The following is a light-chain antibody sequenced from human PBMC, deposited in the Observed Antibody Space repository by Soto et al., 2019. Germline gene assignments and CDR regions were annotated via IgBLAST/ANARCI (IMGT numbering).Light chain of an antibody. V-gene: IGLV2-11*01. J-gene: IGLJ1*01. CDR2: DVI. CDR1: SSDDGAYNY. CDR3: CSYAGSYTYV. Sequence: QSALTQPRSVSGSPGQSVTISCTGTSSDDGAYNYVSWYQQHPGKAPKLMIYDVIKRPSGVPDRFSGSKSGNTASLTISGLQAEDEADYYCCSYAGSYTYVFGTGTKLTVL.